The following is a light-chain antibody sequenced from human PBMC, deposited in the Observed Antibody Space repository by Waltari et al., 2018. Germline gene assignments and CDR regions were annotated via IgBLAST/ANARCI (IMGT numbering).Light chain of an antibody. V-gene: IGKV3-20*01. CDR1: PSVSSSY. CDR3: QQYGFAPRT. CDR2: AAS. Sequence: EIVLTQSPGTLSLSPGERATLSRRASPSVSSSYLAWYQQKPGQAPRLLIYAASRRATGIPDRFSGSGSGTDFSLTISTLEPEDFAIYYCQQYGFAPRTFGQGTKVEIK. J-gene: IGKJ1*01.